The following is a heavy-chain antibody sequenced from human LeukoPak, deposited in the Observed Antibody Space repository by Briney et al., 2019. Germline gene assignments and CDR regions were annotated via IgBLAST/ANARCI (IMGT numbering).Heavy chain of an antibody. CDR3: ARGGTAYDYVWGSYRYRGYDAFDI. Sequence: QTGGSLGLSCAASGFTFSSYWMSWVRQAPGKGLEWVANIKQDGSEKYYVDSVKGRFTISRDNAKNSLYLQMNSLRAEDTAVYYCARGGTAYDYVWGSYRYRGYDAFDIWGQGTMVTVSS. CDR1: GFTFSSYW. J-gene: IGHJ3*02. CDR2: IKQDGSEK. D-gene: IGHD3-16*02. V-gene: IGHV3-7*01.